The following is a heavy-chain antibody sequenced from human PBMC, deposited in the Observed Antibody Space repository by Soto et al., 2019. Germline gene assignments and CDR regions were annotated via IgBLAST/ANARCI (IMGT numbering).Heavy chain of an antibody. CDR3: ARGWDYTDYYGDF. CDR1: GYGFMNYG. CDR2: ISTYNGNT. D-gene: IGHD4-17*01. V-gene: IGHV1-18*01. Sequence: ASVKVSCKASGYGFMNYGISWVRQAPGQGLEWMGWISTYNGNTDYAQKFQDRVTMTADASISTAYMELRNLRSDDTAVYYCARGWDYTDYYGDFWGQGTLVTVSS. J-gene: IGHJ4*02.